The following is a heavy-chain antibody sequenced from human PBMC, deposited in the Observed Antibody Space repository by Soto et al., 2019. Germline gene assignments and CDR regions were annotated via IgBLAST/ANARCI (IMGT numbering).Heavy chain of an antibody. Sequence: QVQLVESGGGVVQPGRSLRLSCAASGFTFSKYSMHWVRQAPGKGLEWVAFISYDGSNKHCADSVKGRFTISRDNSKNTLFLQMTSLRVEDTAVYYCASYASLVMDVWGQGTTVTVSS. CDR1: GFTFSKYS. CDR3: ASYASLVMDV. J-gene: IGHJ6*02. CDR2: ISYDGSNK. D-gene: IGHD2-2*01. V-gene: IGHV3-30-3*01.